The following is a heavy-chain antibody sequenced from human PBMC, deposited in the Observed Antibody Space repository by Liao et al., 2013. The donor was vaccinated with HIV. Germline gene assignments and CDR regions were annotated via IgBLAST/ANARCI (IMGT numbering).Heavy chain of an antibody. J-gene: IGHJ4*02. V-gene: IGHV4-30-4*08. CDR1: GDSISSGDYY. CDR2: IYYSGSA. CDR3: ARGPYDSSGYSFDF. Sequence: QMQLQESGPGLVKPSQTLSLTCTVSGDSISSGDYYWSWIRQPPGKGLEYIGYIYYSGSAFYNPSLKSRVTISVDTFKNQFSLRLSSVTAADTAVYYCARGPYDSSGYSFDFWGQGNSGHRLL. D-gene: IGHD3-22*01.